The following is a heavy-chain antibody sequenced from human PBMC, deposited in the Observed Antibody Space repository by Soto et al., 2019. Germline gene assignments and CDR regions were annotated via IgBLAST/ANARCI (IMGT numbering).Heavy chain of an antibody. D-gene: IGHD6-6*01. J-gene: IGHJ6*02. V-gene: IGHV3-13*01. CDR2: IGTAGDT. CDR1: GFTFSSYD. Sequence: GGSLRLSCAASGFTFSSYDMHWVRQATGKGLEWVSAIGTAGDTYYPGSVKGRFTISRENAKNSLYLQMNSLRAGDTAVYYCARGEAARFPGYYGMDVWGQGTTVTVYS. CDR3: ARGEAARFPGYYGMDV.